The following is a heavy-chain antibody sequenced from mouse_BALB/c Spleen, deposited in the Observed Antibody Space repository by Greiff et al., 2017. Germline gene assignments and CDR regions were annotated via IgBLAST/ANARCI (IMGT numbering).Heavy chain of an antibody. V-gene: IGHV1-80*01. J-gene: IGHJ1*01. D-gene: IGHD2-2*01. CDR2: IYPGDGDT. Sequence: QVQLKESGAELVRPGTSVKISCKASGYAFSSYWMNWVKQRPGQGLEWIGQIYPGDGDTNYNGKFKGKATLTADKSSSTAYMQLSSLTSEDSAVYFCAREGYDWYFDVWGAGTTVTVSS. CDR1: GYAFSSYW. CDR3: AREGYDWYFDV.